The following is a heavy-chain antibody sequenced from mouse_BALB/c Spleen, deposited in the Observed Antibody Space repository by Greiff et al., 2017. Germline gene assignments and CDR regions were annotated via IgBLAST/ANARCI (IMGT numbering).Heavy chain of an antibody. V-gene: IGHV5-17*02. CDR2: ISSGSSTI. D-gene: IGHD1-1*01. J-gene: IGHJ2*01. Sequence: EVQGVESGGGLVQPGGSRKLSCAASGFTFSSFGMHWVRQAPEKGLEWVAYISSGSSTIYYADTVKGRFTISRDNPKNTLFLQMTSLRSEDTAMYYCARGDTTVVPYYFDYWGQGTTLTVSS. CDR3: ARGDTTVVPYYFDY. CDR1: GFTFSSFG.